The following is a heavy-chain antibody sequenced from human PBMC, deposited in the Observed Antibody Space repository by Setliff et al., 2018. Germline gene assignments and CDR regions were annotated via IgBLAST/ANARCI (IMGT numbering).Heavy chain of an antibody. J-gene: IGHJ4*02. D-gene: IGHD2-15*01. CDR1: GFTFSNYG. CDR3: ARTCSGSGCYAGLES. CDR2: IWYDGSNK. Sequence: GGSLRLSCAASGFTFSNYGMHWVRQAPGKGLEWVAVIWYDGSNKYYADSVKGRFTVSRDNSKNTLYLEMNSLRPEDTAVYYCARTCSGSGCYAGLESWGQGTPVTVSS. V-gene: IGHV3-33*01.